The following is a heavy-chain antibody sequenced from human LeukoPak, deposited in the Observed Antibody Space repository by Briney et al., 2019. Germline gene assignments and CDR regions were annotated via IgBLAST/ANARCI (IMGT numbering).Heavy chain of an antibody. J-gene: IGHJ4*02. CDR3: ARGVATNGNFDY. CDR2: IYYTGSA. CDR1: GGSISSSSYY. V-gene: IGHV4-39*07. D-gene: IGHD5-12*01. Sequence: TSETLSLTCTVSGGSISSSSYYWGRIRQPPRKGLEWIGSIYYTGSAYYNPSLKSRVTMSVDTSKNQFSLRLSSVNVADTAVYYCARGVATNGNFDYWGQGSLVTVSS.